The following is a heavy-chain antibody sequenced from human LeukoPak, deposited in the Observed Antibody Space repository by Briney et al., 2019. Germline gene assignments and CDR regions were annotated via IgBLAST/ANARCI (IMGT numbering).Heavy chain of an antibody. Sequence: GGSLRLSCAASGFTFSNYGMSWVRQAPGKGLEWVSGISGSGVRTDYADSVRGRFTISRDNAKNTLYLQMNSLRAEDTAVYYCAKSSREWELLDAFDIWGQGTIVAVSS. CDR1: GFTFSNYG. V-gene: IGHV3-23*01. CDR3: AKSSREWELLDAFDI. D-gene: IGHD1-26*01. CDR2: ISGSGVRT. J-gene: IGHJ3*02.